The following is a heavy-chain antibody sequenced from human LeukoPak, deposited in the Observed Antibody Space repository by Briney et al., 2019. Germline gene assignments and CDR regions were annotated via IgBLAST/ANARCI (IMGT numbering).Heavy chain of an antibody. Sequence: GRSLRLSCAPSGFSFSSYGMHWVRQAPGKGLEWVAVIWYDGTNKYYADSVKGRFTISRDNSKNTLYLQMNSLRAEDTAVYYCARDQRGFSYSKYYFDYWGQGTLVTVSS. CDR2: IWYDGTNK. CDR1: GFSFSSYG. D-gene: IGHD5-18*01. CDR3: ARDQRGFSYSKYYFDY. J-gene: IGHJ4*02. V-gene: IGHV3-33*01.